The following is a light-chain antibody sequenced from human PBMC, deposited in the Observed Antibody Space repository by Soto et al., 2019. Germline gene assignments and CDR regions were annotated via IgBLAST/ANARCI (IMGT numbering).Light chain of an antibody. V-gene: IGKV3-20*01. Sequence: EIVLTQSPGTLSLSPGERATLSCRASQSVSSSYLAWYQQKPGQAPRLLIYGTSSRATAIPDRFSGSGSGTDFTLTISRLEPEEFAVYYCQQYGSTSWTFGQGTKV. CDR1: QSVSSSY. J-gene: IGKJ1*01. CDR2: GTS. CDR3: QQYGSTSWT.